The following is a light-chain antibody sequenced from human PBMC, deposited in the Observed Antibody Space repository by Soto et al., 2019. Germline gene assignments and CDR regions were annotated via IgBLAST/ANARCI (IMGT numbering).Light chain of an antibody. CDR3: QQYGSSPIT. CDR2: GAS. Sequence: EIVITQSPATLSVSPGERATLSCRASQSVSSNLAWYQQKPGQAPRLLIYGASTRATGIPARFSGSGSGTEFTLTISRLEPEDFAVYYCQQYGSSPITFGQGTRLEI. V-gene: IGKV3-15*01. CDR1: QSVSSN. J-gene: IGKJ5*01.